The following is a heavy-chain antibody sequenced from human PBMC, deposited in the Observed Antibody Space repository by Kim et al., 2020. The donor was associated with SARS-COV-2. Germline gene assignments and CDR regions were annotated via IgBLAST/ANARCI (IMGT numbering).Heavy chain of an antibody. CDR3: ARDFITPPYNWFDP. CDR2: IYTSGTT. V-gene: IGHV4-4*07. D-gene: IGHD1-20*01. Sequence: SETLSLTCSVSGGSISGYQWSWIRQPAGKGLEWIAIIYTSGTTNYNPSLKSRVTMSVDTSKNQFSLELRSVTAADTAVYYCARDFITPPYNWFDPWGQGTLVTVSS. CDR1: GGSISGYQ. J-gene: IGHJ5*02.